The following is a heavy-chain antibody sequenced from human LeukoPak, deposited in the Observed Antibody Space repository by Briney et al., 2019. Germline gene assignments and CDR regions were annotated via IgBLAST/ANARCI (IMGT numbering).Heavy chain of an antibody. CDR3: AKIAVAGTYFDY. CDR2: ISWNSGSI. CDR1: GFTFSSYA. D-gene: IGHD6-19*01. V-gene: IGHV3-9*01. J-gene: IGHJ4*02. Sequence: PGGSLRLSCAASGFTFSSYAMSWVRQAPGKGLEWVSGISWNSGSIGYADSVKGRFTISRDNAKNSLYLQMNSLRAEDTALYYCAKIAVAGTYFDYWGQGTLVTVSS.